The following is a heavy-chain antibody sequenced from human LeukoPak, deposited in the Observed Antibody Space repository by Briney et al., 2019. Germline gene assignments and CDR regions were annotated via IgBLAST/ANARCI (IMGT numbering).Heavy chain of an antibody. CDR3: ARGPYRYGSGSYDY. J-gene: IGHJ4*02. CDR1: GGSFSGYY. V-gene: IGHV4-34*01. Sequence: SETLSLTCAVYGGSFSGYYWSWIRQPPGKGLGWIGEINHSGSTNYNPSLKSRVTISVDTSKNQFSLKLSSVTAADTAVYYCARGPYRYGSGSYDYWGQGTLVTVSS. CDR2: INHSGST. D-gene: IGHD3-10*01.